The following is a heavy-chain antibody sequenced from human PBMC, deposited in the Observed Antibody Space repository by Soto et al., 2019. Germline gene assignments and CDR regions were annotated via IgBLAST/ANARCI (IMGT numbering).Heavy chain of an antibody. V-gene: IGHV4-4*07. D-gene: IGHD3-16*01. CDR2: VDTTGGT. J-gene: IGHJ3*02. CDR1: GGSISSYS. Sequence: QVQLQESGPGLVKPSETLSLTCTVSGGSISSYSWNWIRQPAGKGLEWIGRVDTTGGTNYIPSLKSRVTMSVDTSKNQFSLNLRFVTAADTAVYFCAKDDSGAVDIWGQGTMVTVS. CDR3: AKDDSGAVDI.